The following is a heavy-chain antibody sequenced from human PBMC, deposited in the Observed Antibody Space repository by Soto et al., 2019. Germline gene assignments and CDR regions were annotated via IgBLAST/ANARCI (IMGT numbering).Heavy chain of an antibody. CDR2: ISYDGSNK. CDR3: ARDKISPPVRASYYYGMDV. Sequence: GGSLRLSCAASGFTFSSYAMHWVRQAPGKGLEWVAVISYDGSNKYYADSVKGRFTISRDNSKNTLYLQMNSLRAEDTAVYYCARDKISPPVRASYYYGMDVWGQGTTVTVSS. CDR1: GFTFSSYA. V-gene: IGHV3-30-3*01. D-gene: IGHD3-16*02. J-gene: IGHJ6*02.